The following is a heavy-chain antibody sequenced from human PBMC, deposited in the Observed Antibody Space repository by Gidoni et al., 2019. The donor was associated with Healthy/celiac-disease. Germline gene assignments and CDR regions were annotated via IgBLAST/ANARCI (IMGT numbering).Heavy chain of an antibody. CDR1: RFTFSSYA. CDR2: ISGSGGST. CDR3: AKKSGSYTGPFDY. Sequence: EVQLLESGGGLVQPGGSLRLSCAASRFTFSSYAISWVRQAPGKGLEWVSAISGSGGSTYYADSVKGRFTISRDNSKNTLYLQMNSLRAEDTAVYYCAKKSGSYTGPFDYWGQGTLVTVSS. J-gene: IGHJ4*02. D-gene: IGHD1-26*01. V-gene: IGHV3-23*01.